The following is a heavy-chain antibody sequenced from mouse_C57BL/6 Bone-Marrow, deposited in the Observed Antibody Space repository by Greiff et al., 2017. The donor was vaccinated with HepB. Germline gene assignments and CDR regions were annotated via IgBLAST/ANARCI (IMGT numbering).Heavy chain of an antibody. J-gene: IGHJ2*01. CDR1: GYTFTDYN. CDR2: INPNNGGT. V-gene: IGHV1-18*01. D-gene: IGHD1-1*01. Sequence: DVQLQESGPELVKPGASVKIPCKASGYTFTDYNMDWVKQSHGKSLEWIGDINPNNGGTIYNQKFKGKATLTVDKSSSTAYMELRSLTSEDTAVYYCAILYYGSSFFDYWGQGTTLTVSS. CDR3: AILYYGSSFFDY.